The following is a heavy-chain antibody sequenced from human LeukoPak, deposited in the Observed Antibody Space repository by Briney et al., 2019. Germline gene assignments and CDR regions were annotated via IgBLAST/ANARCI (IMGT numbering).Heavy chain of an antibody. CDR1: GYTFTGYD. CDR2: INPNSGGT. CDR3: ARGLYYDSSGYPTRGY. J-gene: IGHJ4*02. D-gene: IGHD3-22*01. V-gene: IGHV1-2*02. Sequence: ASVKVSCKASGYTFTGYDMHWVRQAPGQGLEWMGWINPNSGGTNYAQKFQGRVTMTRDTSISTAYMELSRLRSDDTAVYYCARGLYYDSSGYPTRGYWGQGTLVTVSS.